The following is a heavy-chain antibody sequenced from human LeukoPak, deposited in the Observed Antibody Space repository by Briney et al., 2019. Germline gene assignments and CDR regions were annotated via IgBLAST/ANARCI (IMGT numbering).Heavy chain of an antibody. Sequence: TGGSLRLSCAASGFAFSTLTMNWVRQAPGKGLELVSSISSTSSYIYYADSVKGRFTISRDNSKNTSYLQMNSLRADDTAVYYCARDSEGDGYNFDTWGRGTLVTVSS. D-gene: IGHD5-24*01. V-gene: IGHV3-21*04. CDR3: ARDSEGDGYNFDT. J-gene: IGHJ5*02. CDR2: ISSTSSYI. CDR1: GFAFSTLT.